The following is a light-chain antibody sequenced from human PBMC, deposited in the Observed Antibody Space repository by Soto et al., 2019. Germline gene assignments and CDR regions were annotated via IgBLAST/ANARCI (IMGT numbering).Light chain of an antibody. Sequence: IQLTQAPSFLSASAGDRVSITCRASQAISSYLGWYQQEPGIAARLRIYGASTLQSGVLSRFSGSGAGTEFTHTITSLLPEDFATYNCQQLNTFRISSGEGTRLGI. CDR3: QQLNTFRIS. CDR2: GAS. V-gene: IGKV1-9*01. CDR1: QAISSY. J-gene: IGKJ5*01.